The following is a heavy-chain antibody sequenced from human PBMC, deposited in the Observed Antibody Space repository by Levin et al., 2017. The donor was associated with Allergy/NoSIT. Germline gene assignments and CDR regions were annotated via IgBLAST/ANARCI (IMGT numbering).Heavy chain of an antibody. CDR3: AKDLSAVPAANYYYAMDV. D-gene: IGHD2-2*01. Sequence: GESLKISCAASGFTFSNYAMNWVRQAPGKGLEWVSGTSDSGDSTYYADSVKGRFIISRDNSKNTLYLQVNSLRAEDTALYYCAKDLSAVPAANYYYAMDVWGQGTTVTVSS. CDR2: TSDSGDST. J-gene: IGHJ6*02. CDR1: GFTFSNYA. V-gene: IGHV3-23*01.